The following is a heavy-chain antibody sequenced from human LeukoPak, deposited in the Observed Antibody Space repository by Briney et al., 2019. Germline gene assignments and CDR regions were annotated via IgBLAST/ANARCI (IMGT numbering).Heavy chain of an antibody. CDR3: ARGDSGSSVDY. Sequence: SETLSLTCSVPGGSISSYYWSWIRQPPGEGLEWIGYIYYSGSTNYNPSLKSRVTISVDTSKNQFSLKLSSVTAADTAVYYCARGDSGSSVDYWGQGTLVTVSS. D-gene: IGHD1-26*01. V-gene: IGHV4-59*01. J-gene: IGHJ4*02. CDR2: IYYSGST. CDR1: GGSISSYY.